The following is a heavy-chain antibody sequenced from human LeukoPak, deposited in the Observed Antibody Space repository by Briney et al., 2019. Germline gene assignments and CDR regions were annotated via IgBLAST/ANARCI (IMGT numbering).Heavy chain of an antibody. V-gene: IGHV3-30*18. CDR3: AKDAGFYYYMDV. CDR1: GFTFSSYG. Sequence: PGRSLRLSCAASGFTFSSYGMHWVRQAPGKGLEWVAVISFDGSNKYSADSVKGRFTISRDNSKNTLYLQMNSPRAEDTAVYYCAKDAGFYYYMDVWGKGTTVTVSS. D-gene: IGHD5-12*01. CDR2: ISFDGSNK. J-gene: IGHJ6*03.